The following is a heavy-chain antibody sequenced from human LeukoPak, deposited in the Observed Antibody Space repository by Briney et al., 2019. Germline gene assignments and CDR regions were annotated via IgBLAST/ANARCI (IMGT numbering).Heavy chain of an antibody. Sequence: ASVKVSCKASGYTFTGYYMHWVRQAPGQGLEWMGWINPNSGGTNYAQKFQGRVTMARDTSISTACMELSRLRSDDTAVYYCARVRGGYCSGGSCYPFDYWGQGTLVTVSS. CDR3: ARVRGGYCSGGSCYPFDY. D-gene: IGHD2-15*01. J-gene: IGHJ4*02. V-gene: IGHV1-2*02. CDR2: INPNSGGT. CDR1: GYTFTGYY.